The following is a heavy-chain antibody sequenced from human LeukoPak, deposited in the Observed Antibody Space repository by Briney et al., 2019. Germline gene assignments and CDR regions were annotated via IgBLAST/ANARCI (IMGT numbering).Heavy chain of an antibody. J-gene: IGHJ3*02. CDR2: IYYSGST. CDR1: GYSISSASY. D-gene: IGHD3-3*01. Sequence: SETLSLTCAVSGYSISSASYWSWIRQPPGKGLEWIGYIYYSGSTYYNPSLKSRVTISVDTSKNQFSLKLSSVTAADTAVYYCARGYYDFWSGYYADAFDIWGQGTMVTVSS. V-gene: IGHV4-30-4*08. CDR3: ARGYYDFWSGYYADAFDI.